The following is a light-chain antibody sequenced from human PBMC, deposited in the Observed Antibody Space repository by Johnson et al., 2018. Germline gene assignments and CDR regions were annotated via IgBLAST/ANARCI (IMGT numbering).Light chain of an antibody. CDR2: ENN. Sequence: QSVLTQPPSVSAAPGQKVTISCSGSSSNIGNNYVSWYQQLPGTAPKLLIYENNKRPSGIPDRLSGSKSGTSATLGITGIQTGDEADYYCGTWVISLSLGNVFVTGTKVTVL. CDR3: GTWVISLSLGNV. V-gene: IGLV1-51*02. CDR1: SSNIGNNY. J-gene: IGLJ1*01.